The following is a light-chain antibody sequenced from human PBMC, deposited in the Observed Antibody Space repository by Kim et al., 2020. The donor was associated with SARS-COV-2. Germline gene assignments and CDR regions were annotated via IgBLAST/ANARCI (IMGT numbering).Light chain of an antibody. Sequence: RQTATLTCTGNSNNVGNQGAAWLQQHQGHPPKLLSYRNNNRPSGISERFSASRSGDTASLTITGLQPEDEADYYCAAWDSSLSAWVFVGGTQLTVL. J-gene: IGLJ3*02. CDR1: SNNVGNQG. CDR3: AAWDSSLSAWV. CDR2: RNN. V-gene: IGLV10-54*01.